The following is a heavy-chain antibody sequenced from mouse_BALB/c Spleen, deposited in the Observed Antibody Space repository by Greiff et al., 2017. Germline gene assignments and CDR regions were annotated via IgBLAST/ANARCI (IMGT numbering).Heavy chain of an antibody. D-gene: IGHD1-1*01. CDR1: GFTFSSYG. CDR2: INSNGGST. Sequence: EVQLQESGGGLVQPGGSLKLSCAASGFTFSSYGMSWVRQTPDKRLELVATINSNGGSTYYPDSVKGRFTISRDNAKNTLYLQMSSLKSEDTAMYYCARDFYYYGSLFDYWGQGTTLTVSS. CDR3: ARDFYYYGSLFDY. J-gene: IGHJ2*01. V-gene: IGHV5-6-3*01.